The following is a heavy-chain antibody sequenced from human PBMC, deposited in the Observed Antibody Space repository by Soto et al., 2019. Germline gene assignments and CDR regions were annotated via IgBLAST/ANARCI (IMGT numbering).Heavy chain of an antibody. V-gene: IGHV3-53*02. Sequence: EVQLVETGGGLIQPGGSLRLSCAASGFTVSSNYMSWVRQAPGKGLEWVSIIYSSGSTYYADSVKGRFTISRDNSKNTLYLQMTSLRADDTAVYYCASGVTRGYAYGYGAYWGQGTLVTVSS. CDR1: GFTVSSNY. D-gene: IGHD5-18*01. J-gene: IGHJ4*02. CDR3: ASGVTRGYAYGYGAY. CDR2: IYSSGST.